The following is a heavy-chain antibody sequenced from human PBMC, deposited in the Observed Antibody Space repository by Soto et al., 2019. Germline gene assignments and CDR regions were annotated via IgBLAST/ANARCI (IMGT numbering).Heavy chain of an antibody. D-gene: IGHD1-26*01. V-gene: IGHV1-69*13. CDR1: GGTFSSYA. CDR3: AKERVGATTYYYYYGMDV. CDR2: IIPIFGTA. J-gene: IGHJ6*02. Sequence: ASVKVSCKASGGTFSSYAISWVRQAPGQGLEWMGGIIPIFGTANYAQKFQGRVTITADESTSTAYMELSSLRSEDTAVYYCAKERVGATTYYYYYGMDVWGQGTTVTVSS.